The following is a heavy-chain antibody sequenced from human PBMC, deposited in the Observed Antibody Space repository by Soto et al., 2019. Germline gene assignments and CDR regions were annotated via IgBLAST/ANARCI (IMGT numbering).Heavy chain of an antibody. CDR3: AVIAAAGIREPDV. D-gene: IGHD6-13*01. Sequence: KASETLSLTCTVSGGSISSSSYYWGWIRQPPGKGLEWIGSIYYSGSTYYNPSLKSRVTISVDTSKNQFSLKLSSVTAADTAVYYCAVIAAAGIREPDVWGQGTTVTVSS. CDR2: IYYSGST. CDR1: GGSISSSSYY. V-gene: IGHV4-39*01. J-gene: IGHJ6*02.